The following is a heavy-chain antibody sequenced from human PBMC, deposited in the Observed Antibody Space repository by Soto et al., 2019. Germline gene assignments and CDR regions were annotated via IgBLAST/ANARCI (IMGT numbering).Heavy chain of an antibody. CDR1: GFSFRDYA. J-gene: IGHJ4*02. D-gene: IGHD6-19*01. CDR2: IWSDGSRQ. CDR3: ARDGASGWNLVY. V-gene: IGHV3-33*01. Sequence: QVRLVASGGGEVQTGRSLKLSCAASGFSFRDYAMHWVRQAPGTGLEWVAFIWSDGSRQDYAASVKGRFTISRDGSENALDLQMNSLRIDDTAVYYCARDGASGWNLVYWGQGTLVTVPS.